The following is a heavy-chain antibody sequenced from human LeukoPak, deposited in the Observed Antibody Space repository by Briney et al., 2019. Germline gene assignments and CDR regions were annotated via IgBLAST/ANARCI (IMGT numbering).Heavy chain of an antibody. V-gene: IGHV4-38-2*01. Sequence: TSETLSLTCAVSGYFISSGSFWGWIRQPPGKGLEWIGSLYHSGSTYYNPSLKSRVTISVDTSRNQFSLNLKSVTAADTAVYFRARVSSEYYPYGLDVWGKGTTVTVSS. D-gene: IGHD3-10*01. CDR3: ARVSSEYYPYGLDV. CDR1: GYFISSGSF. J-gene: IGHJ6*04. CDR2: LYHSGST.